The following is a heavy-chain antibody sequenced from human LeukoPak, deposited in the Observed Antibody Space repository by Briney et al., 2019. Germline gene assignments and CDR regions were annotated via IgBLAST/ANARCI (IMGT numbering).Heavy chain of an antibody. J-gene: IGHJ3*02. D-gene: IGHD3-16*02. CDR3: ARAYDYVWGSYRNDAFDI. CDR1: GYTFTGYY. CDR2: INPNSGGT. Sequence: ASVKVSCKASGYTFTGYYMHWVRQAPGQGLEWMGRINPNSGGTNYAQKLQGRVTMTRDTSISTAYMELSRLRSDDTAVYYCARAYDYVWGSYRNDAFDIWGQGTMVTVSS. V-gene: IGHV1-2*06.